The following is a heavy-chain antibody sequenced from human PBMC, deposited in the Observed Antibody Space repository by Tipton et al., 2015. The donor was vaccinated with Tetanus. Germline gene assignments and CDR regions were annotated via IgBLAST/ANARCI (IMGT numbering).Heavy chain of an antibody. Sequence: QSGPEVKKPGSSVKVSCKSSGGPFYKHGIDWVRRAPGQGLEWMGGIIPASGATNYAHKFQGRVTMTADASTTTVHMELSNLRSDDTAVYYCVRDRAAAGGSDYWGQGTLVTV. CDR3: VRDRAAAGGSDY. V-gene: IGHV1-69*01. CDR1: GGPFYKHG. D-gene: IGHD6-25*01. CDR2: IIPASGAT. J-gene: IGHJ4*02.